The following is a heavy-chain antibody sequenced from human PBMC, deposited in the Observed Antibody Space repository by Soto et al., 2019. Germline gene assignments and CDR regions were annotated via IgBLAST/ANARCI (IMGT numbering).Heavy chain of an antibody. D-gene: IGHD3-9*01. V-gene: IGHV3-23*01. Sequence: GGSLRLSCAASGFTFSSYAMSWVRQAPGKGLEWVSAISGSGGSTYYADSVKGRFTISRDNSKNTLYLQMNSLRAEDTAVYYCAKSRLLRYFDWLSIFDYWGQGTLVTVSS. CDR2: ISGSGGST. CDR1: GFTFSSYA. J-gene: IGHJ4*02. CDR3: AKSRLLRYFDWLSIFDY.